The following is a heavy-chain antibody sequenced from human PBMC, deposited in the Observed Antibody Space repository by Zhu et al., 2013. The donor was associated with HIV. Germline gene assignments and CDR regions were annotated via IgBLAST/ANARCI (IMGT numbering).Heavy chain of an antibody. D-gene: IGHD3-16*01. Sequence: VQLVESGGGLVQPGGSLRLSCAASGFTFSSYWMTWVRQAPGKGLEWVANIKHDGSEKYYVDSVKGRFTISRDNARNSLYLQMNGLRVADTAVYYCARDFGDTSPRPPNYFDYWGQGTLVTGLL. CDR1: GFTFSSYW. J-gene: IGHJ4*02. CDR2: IKHDGSEK. CDR3: ARDFGDTSPRPPNYFDY. V-gene: IGHV3-7*01.